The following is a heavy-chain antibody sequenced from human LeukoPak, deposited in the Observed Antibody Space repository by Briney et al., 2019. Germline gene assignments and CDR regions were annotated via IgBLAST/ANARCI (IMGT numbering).Heavy chain of an antibody. CDR2: ISSSSSYI. J-gene: IGHJ4*02. Sequence: GGSLRLSCAASGFTFSSYSMNWVRQAPGKGLEWVSSISSSSSYIYYADSVKGRFTISRDNAKNSLYLQMNSLRAEDTAVYYCARGGRLRFLEWLLTYWGQGTLVTVSS. V-gene: IGHV3-21*01. CDR3: ARGGRLRFLEWLLTY. D-gene: IGHD3-3*01. CDR1: GFTFSSYS.